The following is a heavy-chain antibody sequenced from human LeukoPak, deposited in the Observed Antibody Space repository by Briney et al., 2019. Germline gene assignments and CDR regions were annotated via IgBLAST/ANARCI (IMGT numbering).Heavy chain of an antibody. V-gene: IGHV3-64*02. D-gene: IGHD2-2*01. CDR2: ISSDGGST. CDR3: ARRYCSSASCSPFDY. Sequence: SGGSLRLSCAASGFTFSNYAMHWVRQAPGKGLQYVSAISSDGGSTYYADSVKGRFTISRDNSKNTLYLQMGSLRVEDMAVYYCARRYCSSASCSPFDYWGQGTLVTVSS. J-gene: IGHJ4*02. CDR1: GFTFSNYA.